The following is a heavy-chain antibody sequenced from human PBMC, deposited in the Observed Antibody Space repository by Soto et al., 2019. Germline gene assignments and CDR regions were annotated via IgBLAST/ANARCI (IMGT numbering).Heavy chain of an antibody. D-gene: IGHD2-2*01. CDR3: AKSFCSSSSCFFVWVDP. CDR1: GFTFSSYP. J-gene: IGHJ5*02. Sequence: HPGESLRLSCAPSGFTFSSYPMSWVRQAPGKGLECISLISGTGVPTLYAESVKGRFSVSRDNPKNTLFLEMNNLRVDDTAIYYCAKSFCSSSSCFFVWVDPWG. CDR2: ISGTGVPT. V-gene: IGHV3-23*01.